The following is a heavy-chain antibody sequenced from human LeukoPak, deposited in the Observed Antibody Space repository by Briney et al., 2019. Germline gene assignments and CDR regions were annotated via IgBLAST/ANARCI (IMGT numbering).Heavy chain of an antibody. V-gene: IGHV3-30*02. CDR1: GFTLRGYG. CDR2: IRYDGSDK. J-gene: IGHJ4*02. D-gene: IGHD1-1*01. CDR3: AKDTPTTGYHLDS. Sequence: QPGGSLRLSCAASGFTLRGYGMHWVRQAPGKGLEWVAFIRYDGSDKSYADSVKGRFTISRDNSENTLYLQTNSLRVEDTAVYYCAKDTPTTGYHLDSWGQGTLVTVSS.